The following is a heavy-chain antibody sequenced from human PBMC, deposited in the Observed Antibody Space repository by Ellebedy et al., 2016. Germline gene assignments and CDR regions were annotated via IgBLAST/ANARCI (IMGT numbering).Heavy chain of an antibody. D-gene: IGHD2-15*01. J-gene: IGHJ5*02. CDR3: ARGVGSGWFDP. Sequence: GESLKISCAASGFTVSTNYMKWVRHAPGKGLEWVSAIFSDGNTYYADSVKGRFTITRDNSKNTLYLQMNSLRAEDTAVYYCARGVGSGWFDPWGQGTLVTVSS. CDR1: GFTVSTNY. V-gene: IGHV3-53*01. CDR2: IFSDGNT.